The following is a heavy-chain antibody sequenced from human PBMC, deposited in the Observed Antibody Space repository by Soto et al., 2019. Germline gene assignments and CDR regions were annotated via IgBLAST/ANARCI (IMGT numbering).Heavy chain of an antibody. V-gene: IGHV4-34*01. CDR1: GGSFSGYY. Sequence: SETLSLTCAVYGGSFSGYYWSWIRQPPGKGLEWIGEINHSGSTNYNPSLKSRATISVDTSKNQFSLKLSSVTAADTAVYYCARGGLTGEAARPYYFDYWGQGTLVT. CDR3: ARGGLTGEAARPYYFDY. J-gene: IGHJ4*02. CDR2: INHSGST. D-gene: IGHD6-6*01.